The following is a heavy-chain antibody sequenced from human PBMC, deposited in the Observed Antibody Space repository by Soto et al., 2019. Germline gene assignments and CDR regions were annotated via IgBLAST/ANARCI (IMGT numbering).Heavy chain of an antibody. Sequence: WGSMRLSCAASGFSLSDSDMNWLRQAPEKGLEWVSFISGRSNTIYYADSVKGRFTISRDNAKNSLYLLMNSLRAEDMAVYYCTSEGDGSGFLCDFWGQGALVTVSS. CDR2: ISGRSNTI. CDR3: TSEGDGSGFLCDF. J-gene: IGHJ4*02. D-gene: IGHD3-22*01. V-gene: IGHV3-48*01. CDR1: GFSLSDSD.